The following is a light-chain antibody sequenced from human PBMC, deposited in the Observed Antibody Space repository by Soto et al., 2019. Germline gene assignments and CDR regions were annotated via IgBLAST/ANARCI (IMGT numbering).Light chain of an antibody. CDR3: QSYDSTPDARYV. CDR2: GDS. V-gene: IGLV1-40*01. J-gene: IGLJ1*01. CDR1: GSNIGAGYD. Sequence: QSVLTQPPSVSGAPGQRVTISCTGSGSNIGAGYDVHWYQHRPGTAPKLLVFGDSHRPSGVPDRFSGSKSGTSASLAIPGLQGEDEGDYYCQSYDSTPDARYVFGTGTKLTVL.